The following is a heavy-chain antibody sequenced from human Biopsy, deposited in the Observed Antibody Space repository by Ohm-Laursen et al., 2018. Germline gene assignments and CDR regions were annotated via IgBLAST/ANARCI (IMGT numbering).Heavy chain of an antibody. CDR1: GVSITAYY. V-gene: IGHV4-4*09. J-gene: IGHJ6*02. CDR2: IHHSGST. CDR3: ARMDCSGGSCHYYSYGMDV. Sequence: GTLSLTCTVSGVSITAYYWSWIRQPPGKGLECIGNIHHSGSTNYNPPLKSQLTISVDTSKNQFSLKLSSVTAADTAVYYCARMDCSGGSCHYYSYGMDVWGQGTTVTVSS. D-gene: IGHD2-15*01.